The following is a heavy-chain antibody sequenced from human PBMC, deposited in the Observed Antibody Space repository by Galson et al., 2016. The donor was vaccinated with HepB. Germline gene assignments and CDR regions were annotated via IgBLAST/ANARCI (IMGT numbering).Heavy chain of an antibody. CDR2: ISYDGSNK. Sequence: SLRLSCAASGITFNTYNMIWVRQAPGKGLEWVAVISYDGSNKYYADSVKGRFTISRDNSKNTLYLQMNSLRAEDTAVYYCAKDTARYCSSTSCSYGMDVWGQGTTVTVSS. CDR3: AKDTARYCSSTSCSYGMDV. V-gene: IGHV3-30*18. D-gene: IGHD2-2*01. CDR1: GITFNTYN. J-gene: IGHJ6*02.